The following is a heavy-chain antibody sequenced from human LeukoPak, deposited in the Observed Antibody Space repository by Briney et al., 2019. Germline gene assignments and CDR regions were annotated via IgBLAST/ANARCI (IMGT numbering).Heavy chain of an antibody. D-gene: IGHD3-22*01. Sequence: PGGSLRLSCAASGFTFRSYAMHWVRQAPGKGLQWVAVISYDGTNKDYADSVKGRFTISRDNSKNTLYLQMNSLRAEDTAVYYCAKDRYYDSNWFDPWGQGTLVTVSS. J-gene: IGHJ5*02. CDR2: ISYDGTNK. V-gene: IGHV3-30-3*01. CDR1: GFTFRSYA. CDR3: AKDRYYDSNWFDP.